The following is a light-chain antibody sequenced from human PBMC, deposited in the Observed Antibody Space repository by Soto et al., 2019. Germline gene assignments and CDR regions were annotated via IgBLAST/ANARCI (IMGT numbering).Light chain of an antibody. CDR3: QQYHTYPRT. J-gene: IGKJ1*01. V-gene: IGKV3-11*01. CDR2: DAS. Sequence: EIVLTRSPASLSLSPGGRATLACRASQSVSSYLAWYQQKPGKAPKVLIYDASNLATGIPSRFSGSGSGTEFTLSISSLQPDDFATYYCQQYHTYPRTFGQGTKVDIK. CDR1: QSVSSY.